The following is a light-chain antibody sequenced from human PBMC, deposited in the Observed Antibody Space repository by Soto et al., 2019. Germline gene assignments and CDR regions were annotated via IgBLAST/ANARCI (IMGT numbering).Light chain of an antibody. CDR2: DDN. CDR1: SSNIGGNS. Sequence: VLTQPPSVSAAPGQKVTFSCSGSSSNIGGNSVSWYQQLPGTAPKLLIYDDNKRPSGIPDRFSGSKSGTSATLGITGFQTGDEADYYCGSWDSSLSAYVFGTGTKVTVL. J-gene: IGLJ1*01. CDR3: GSWDSSLSAYV. V-gene: IGLV1-51*01.